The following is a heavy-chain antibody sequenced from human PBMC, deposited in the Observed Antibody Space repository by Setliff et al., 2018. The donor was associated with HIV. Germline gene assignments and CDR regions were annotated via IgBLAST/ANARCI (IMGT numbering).Heavy chain of an antibody. D-gene: IGHD2-2*01. V-gene: IGHV1-69*13. CDR1: GGTFSSYA. Sequence: SVKVSCKASGGTFSSYAISWVRQAPGQGLEWMGGIIPIFGTANYAQKFQGRVTITADESTSTAYMELSSLRSEDTAVYYCARDLSRRSWFDPWGQGTLVTVSS. J-gene: IGHJ5*02. CDR3: ARDLSRRSWFDP. CDR2: IIPIFGTA.